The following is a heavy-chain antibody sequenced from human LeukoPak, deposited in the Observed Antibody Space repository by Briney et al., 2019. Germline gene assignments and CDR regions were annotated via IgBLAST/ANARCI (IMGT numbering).Heavy chain of an antibody. V-gene: IGHV5-51*01. CDR3: ARPVEMATSPFDY. D-gene: IGHD5-24*01. J-gene: IGHJ4*02. CDR1: GYRFADYW. Sequence: GESLKISCKGSGYRFADYWIAWVRQVPGHGLEWMGIIYPDDSDTRYSPSFLGQVTISADKSISTAYLQWSSLKASDTAMYYCARPVEMATSPFDYWGQGTLVTVSS. CDR2: IYPDDSDT.